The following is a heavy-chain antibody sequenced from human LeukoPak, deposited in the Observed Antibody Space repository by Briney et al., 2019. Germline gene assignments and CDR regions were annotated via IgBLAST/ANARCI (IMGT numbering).Heavy chain of an antibody. CDR1: GYTFTSYY. CDR3: ARGSGSSRLFDY. D-gene: IGHD1-26*01. CDR2: INPNSGGT. J-gene: IGHJ4*02. Sequence: ASVKVSCKASGYTFTSYYMHWARQAPGQGLEWMGRINPNSGGTNYAQKFQGRVTMTRDTSISTAYMELSRLRSDDTAVYYCARGSGSSRLFDYWGQGTLVTVSS. V-gene: IGHV1-2*06.